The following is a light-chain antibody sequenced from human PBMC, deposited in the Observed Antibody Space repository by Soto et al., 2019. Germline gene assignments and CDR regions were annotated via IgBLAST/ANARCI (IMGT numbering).Light chain of an antibody. CDR3: SSYSSSSTPHA. J-gene: IGLJ1*01. CDR2: DVS. V-gene: IGLV2-14*01. CDR1: SSDIGSHNY. Sequence: QSVLTQPASVSGSPGQSITISCTGTSSDIGSHNYVSWYQQHPGKAPKLMIYDVSNRPSGDSNRFSGSKSGNTASLTISGLQAEDEADYYCSSYSSSSTPHAFGTGTKVTVL.